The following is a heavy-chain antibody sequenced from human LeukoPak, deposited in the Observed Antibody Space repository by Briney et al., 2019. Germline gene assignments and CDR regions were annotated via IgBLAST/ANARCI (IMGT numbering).Heavy chain of an antibody. J-gene: IGHJ3*02. CDR2: IWYDGSNK. Sequence: PGRSLRLSCAASGFTFSSYGMHWVRQAPGKGLEWVAVIWYDGSNKYYADSAKGRFTISRDNSKNTLYLQMNSLRAEDTAVYYCARDYVLLWFGKLTYAFDIWGQGTMVTVSS. CDR1: GFTFSSYG. CDR3: ARDYVLLWFGKLTYAFDI. V-gene: IGHV3-33*01. D-gene: IGHD3-10*01.